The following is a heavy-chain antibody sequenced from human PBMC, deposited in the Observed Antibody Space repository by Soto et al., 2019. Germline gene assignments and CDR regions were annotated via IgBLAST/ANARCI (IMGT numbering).Heavy chain of an antibody. CDR2: IIPILGIA. J-gene: IGHJ5*02. V-gene: IGHV1-69*08. CDR3: ARDGSCGSTLGSFFDP. D-gene: IGHD3-10*01. CDR1: GGTFSSYT. Sequence: QVQLVQSGAEVKKPGSSVKVSCKASGGTFSSYTISWVRQAPGQGLEWMGRIIPILGIANYAQKFQGRVTITADKSTSTAYMELSSLRSEDTAVYYCARDGSCGSTLGSFFDPWGQGTLVTVSS.